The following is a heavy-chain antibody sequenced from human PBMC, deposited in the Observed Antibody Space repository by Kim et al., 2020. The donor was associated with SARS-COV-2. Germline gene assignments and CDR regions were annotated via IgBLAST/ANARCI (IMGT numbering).Heavy chain of an antibody. Sequence: SETLSLTCAVSGGSISGYYWTWIRQPPGKGLEWIGYIYYSGSTNYNPSLKSRVTISLDTSKNQFSLKLSSVTAADAAVYYCARGTPYSTGWPYYFDYWGQGTLVTVSS. CDR1: GGSISGYY. V-gene: IGHV4-59*01. D-gene: IGHD6-19*01. J-gene: IGHJ4*02. CDR3: ARGTPYSTGWPYYFDY. CDR2: IYYSGST.